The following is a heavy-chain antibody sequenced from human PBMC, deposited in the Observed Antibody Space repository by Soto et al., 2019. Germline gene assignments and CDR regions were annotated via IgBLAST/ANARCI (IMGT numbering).Heavy chain of an antibody. CDR2: IYYSGST. J-gene: IGHJ5*02. CDR3: ARGVRLNYYGSASYYTTNWFDP. CDR1: GGSISSYY. V-gene: IGHV4-59*01. Sequence: SETLSLTCTVSGGSISSYYWSWIRQPPGKGLEWIGYIYYSGSTNYNPSLKSRVTISVDTSKNQFSLKLSSVTAADTAVYYCARGVRLNYYGSASYYTTNWFDPWGQGTLVTVSS. D-gene: IGHD3-10*01.